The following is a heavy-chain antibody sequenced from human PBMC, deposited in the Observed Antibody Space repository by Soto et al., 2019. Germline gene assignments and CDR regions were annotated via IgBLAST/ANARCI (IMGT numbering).Heavy chain of an antibody. V-gene: IGHV3-23*01. CDR3: AKAIDSPWYYYGMDV. Sequence: GGSLRLSCAASGFTFSSYAMSWVRQAPGKGLEWVSAISGSGGSTYYADSVKGRFTISRDNSKNTLYLQMNSLRAEDTAVYYCAKAIDSPWYYYGMDVWGQGTRVTVSS. CDR2: ISGSGGST. CDR1: GFTFSSYA. J-gene: IGHJ6*02.